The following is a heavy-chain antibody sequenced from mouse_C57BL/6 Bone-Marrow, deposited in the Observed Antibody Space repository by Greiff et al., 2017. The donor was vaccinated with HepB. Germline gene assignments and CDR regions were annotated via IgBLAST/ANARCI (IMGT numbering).Heavy chain of an antibody. V-gene: IGHV1-54*01. CDR2: INPGSGGT. J-gene: IGHJ4*01. CDR3: ARCLRRRGYAMDY. Sequence: VQLKESGAELVRPGTSVKVSCKASGYAFTNYLIEWVKQRPGQGLEWIGVINPGSGGTNYNEKFKGKATLTADKSSSTAYMQLSSLTSEDSAVYFCARCLRRRGYAMDYWGQGTSVTVSS. CDR1: GYAFTNYL. D-gene: IGHD2-12*01.